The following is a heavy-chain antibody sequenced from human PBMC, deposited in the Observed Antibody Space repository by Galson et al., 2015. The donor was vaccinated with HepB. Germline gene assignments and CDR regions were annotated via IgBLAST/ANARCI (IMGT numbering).Heavy chain of an antibody. V-gene: IGHV4-30-4*01. J-gene: IGHJ2*01. CDR2: IYYSGST. D-gene: IGHD3-22*01. CDR1: GGSISSGDYY. CDR3: ASHDSSGYLDWYFDL. Sequence: TLSLTCTVSGGSISSGDYYWSWIRQPPGKGLEWIGYIYYSGSTYYNPSLKSRVTISVDTSKNQFSLKLSSVTAADTAVYYCASHDSSGYLDWYFDLWGRGTLVTVSS.